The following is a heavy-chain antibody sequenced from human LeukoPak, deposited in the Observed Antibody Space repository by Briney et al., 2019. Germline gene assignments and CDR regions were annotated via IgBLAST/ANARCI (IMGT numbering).Heavy chain of an antibody. Sequence: PGGSLRLSCAASGFTFSSYEMNWVRQAPGKGLEWVSAISGSGGSTYYADSAKGRFTISRDNSKNTLYLQMNSLRAEDTAVYYCARARGYCTNGVCYVPFWGQGTLVTVSS. J-gene: IGHJ4*02. V-gene: IGHV3-23*01. D-gene: IGHD2-8*01. CDR2: ISGSGGST. CDR1: GFTFSSYE. CDR3: ARARGYCTNGVCYVPF.